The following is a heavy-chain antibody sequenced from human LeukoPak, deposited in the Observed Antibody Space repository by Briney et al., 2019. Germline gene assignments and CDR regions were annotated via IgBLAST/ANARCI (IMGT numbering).Heavy chain of an antibody. D-gene: IGHD3-22*01. CDR2: ISGSGGTA. V-gene: IGHV3-23*01. CDR3: AKKGYYDGSGYYMYYFDH. CDR1: GFTYSIYA. Sequence: GGSLRLSCAASGFTYSIYAMSWVRQAPGKGLEWVSAISGSGGTAYYADSVKGRFTISRDNSKNTLYLQMNSLRAEDTAVYYCAKKGYYDGSGYYMYYFDHWGQGTLVTVSS. J-gene: IGHJ4*02.